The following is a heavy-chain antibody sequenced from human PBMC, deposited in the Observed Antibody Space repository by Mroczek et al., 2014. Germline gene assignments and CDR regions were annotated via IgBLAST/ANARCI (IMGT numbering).Heavy chain of an antibody. Sequence: EVQLLETGGGLVQPGGSLRLSCAASGFTFSSYSMNWVRQAPGKGLEWVSSISSSSSYIYYADSVKGRFTISRDNAKNSLYLQMNSLRAEDTAVYYCAKGHLEWLIYDNWFDPWGQGTLVTVSS. J-gene: IGHJ5*02. CDR1: GFTFSSYS. V-gene: IGHV3-21*01. CDR2: ISSSSSYI. CDR3: AKGHLEWLIYDNWFDP. D-gene: IGHD3-3*01.